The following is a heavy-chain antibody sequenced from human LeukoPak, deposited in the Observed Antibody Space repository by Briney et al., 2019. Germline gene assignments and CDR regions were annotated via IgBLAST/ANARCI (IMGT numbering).Heavy chain of an antibody. CDR2: IGYDGSNK. V-gene: IGHV3-30*02. Sequence: GGSLRLSSAASGFTFSSYGMHCVRGAPGQGLEWGAFIGYDGSNKYYADSVKGRFTISRDNSKNTLYLQMNSLRAEDTAVYYCARVARVGGGYGYNSGLFDYWGQGTLVTVSS. J-gene: IGHJ4*02. CDR3: ARVARVGGGYGYNSGLFDY. D-gene: IGHD5-24*01. CDR1: GFTFSSYG.